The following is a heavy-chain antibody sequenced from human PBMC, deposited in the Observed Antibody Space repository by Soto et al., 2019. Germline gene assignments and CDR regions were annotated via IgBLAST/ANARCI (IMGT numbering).Heavy chain of an antibody. D-gene: IGHD2-8*01. CDR1: VFTCRNNV. CDR3: AKNGLDNSPSAIDS. J-gene: IGHJ4*02. Sequence: GGSLRLSCAASVFTCRNNVLSWVRQAPGKGLDWVSGITGSGLDTYYADSVKGRFTISRDNSKNMVFLQMNSLRAEDTALYYCAKNGLDNSPSAIDSWGPGTLVTVSS. CDR2: ITGSGLDT. V-gene: IGHV3-23*01.